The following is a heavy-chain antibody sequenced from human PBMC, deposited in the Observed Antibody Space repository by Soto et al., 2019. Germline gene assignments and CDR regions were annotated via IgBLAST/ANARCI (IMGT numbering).Heavy chain of an antibody. D-gene: IGHD3-10*01. Sequence: SETLSLTCTISGGSLSNYNWSWIRQPPGNGLEWFGYIYYGGNTNYNPSLKSRVPISADTSKNQFSLKLSSVTAADTAVYYCARALSGSYMGMRYWGQGTLVTVSS. CDR3: ARALSGSYMGMRY. CDR1: GGSLSNYN. V-gene: IGHV4-59*12. CDR2: IYYGGNT. J-gene: IGHJ4*02.